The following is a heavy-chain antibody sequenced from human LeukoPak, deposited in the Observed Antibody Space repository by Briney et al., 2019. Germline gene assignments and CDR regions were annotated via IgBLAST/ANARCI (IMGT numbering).Heavy chain of an antibody. D-gene: IGHD3-16*01. CDR3: ARDHESYYV. V-gene: IGHV1-8*01. CDR2: MNPNSGNT. Sequence: ASVKVSCKASGYTFTSYDINWVRQATGQGLEWMGWMNPNSGNTGYAQKLQGRVTMTTDTSTSTAYMELRSLRSDDTAVYYCARDHESYYVWGQGTLVTVSS. J-gene: IGHJ4*02. CDR1: GYTFTSYD.